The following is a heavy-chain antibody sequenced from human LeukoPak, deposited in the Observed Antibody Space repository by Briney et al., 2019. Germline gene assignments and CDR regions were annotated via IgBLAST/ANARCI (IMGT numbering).Heavy chain of an antibody. V-gene: IGHV3-21*04. Sequence: GGSLRLSCAASGFTFSSYSMNWVRQAPGKGLEWVSSITSSGRYIYYADSVKGRFTISRDNSKNTLYLQMNSLRAEDTAVYYCAKDGLGVSYYDSSGYYYADDAFDIWGQGTMVTVSS. D-gene: IGHD3-22*01. CDR2: ITSSGRYI. CDR1: GFTFSSYS. CDR3: AKDGLGVSYYDSSGYYYADDAFDI. J-gene: IGHJ3*02.